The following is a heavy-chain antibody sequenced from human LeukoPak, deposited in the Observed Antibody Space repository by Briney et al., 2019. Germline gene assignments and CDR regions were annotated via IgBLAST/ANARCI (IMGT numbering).Heavy chain of an antibody. J-gene: IGHJ4*02. CDR3: ARRLGHRAGITGTEYYFDY. CDR2: IYHSEST. D-gene: IGHD1-7*01. CDR1: GVSISSSNW. Sequence: PSGTLSLTCAVSGVSISSSNWWSWVRQPPGKGLEWIGEIYHSESTNYNPSLKSRVTISVDKSKNQFSLKLSSVTAADTAVYYCARRLGHRAGITGTEYYFDYWGQGTLVTVSS. V-gene: IGHV4-4*02.